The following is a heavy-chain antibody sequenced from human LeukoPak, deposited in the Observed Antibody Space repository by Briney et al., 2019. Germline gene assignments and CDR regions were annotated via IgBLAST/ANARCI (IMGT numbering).Heavy chain of an antibody. CDR1: GYTFTSYY. J-gene: IGHJ5*02. CDR2: INPSGGST. D-gene: IGHD6-13*01. V-gene: IGHV1-46*01. Sequence: ASVKVSCKASGYTFTSYYMHWVRQAPGQGLEWMGIINPSGGSTSYAQKFQGRVTMTRVTSTSTVYMELSSLRSEDTAVYYCARENSSSWYATGNWFDPWGQGTLVTVSS. CDR3: ARENSSSWYATGNWFDP.